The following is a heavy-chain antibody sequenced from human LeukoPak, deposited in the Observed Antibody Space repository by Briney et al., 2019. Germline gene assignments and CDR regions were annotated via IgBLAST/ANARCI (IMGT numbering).Heavy chain of an antibody. CDR3: GRKTGVTGEAFDC. J-gene: IGHJ4*02. V-gene: IGHV3-7*03. D-gene: IGHD7-27*01. CDR2: IKVDGSEE. Sequence: GGSLRLSCAASGFTFSNYWMSWVRQAPGKGLEWVANIKVDGSEEYYLDSVKGRFTISRDNAKNSVYLQMNSLRTEDTAVYYCGRKTGVTGEAFDCWGQGTLVTVSS. CDR1: GFTFSNYW.